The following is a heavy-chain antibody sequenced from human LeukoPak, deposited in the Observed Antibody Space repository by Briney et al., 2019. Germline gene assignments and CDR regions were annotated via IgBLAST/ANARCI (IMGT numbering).Heavy chain of an antibody. CDR2: INPNSGGT. D-gene: IGHD3-10*01. V-gene: IGHV1-2*02. Sequence: ASVKVSCKASGYTFTGYYMHWVRQAPGQGLEWMGWINPNSGGTNYAQKFQGRVTMTRDTSISTAYMELSRLRSDDTAVYYCARVNRERFMVQSGVYFDYWGQGTLVTVSS. CDR3: ARVNRERFMVQSGVYFDY. J-gene: IGHJ4*02. CDR1: GYTFTGYY.